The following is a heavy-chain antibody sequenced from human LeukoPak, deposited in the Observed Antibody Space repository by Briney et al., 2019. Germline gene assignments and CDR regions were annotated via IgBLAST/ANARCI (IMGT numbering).Heavy chain of an antibody. CDR3: AKGYCSSTSCYAFDY. CDR2: ISGSGGST. CDR1: GFTFSSYA. J-gene: IGHJ4*02. V-gene: IGHV3-23*01. Sequence: GGSLRLSCAASGFTFSSYAMSWVRQAPGKGLEWVSAISGSGGSTYYADSVKGRFTISRDNSKNTLYLQMNSLRAEDTAVYYCAKGYCSSTSCYAFDYWGQGTLVSVSS. D-gene: IGHD2-2*01.